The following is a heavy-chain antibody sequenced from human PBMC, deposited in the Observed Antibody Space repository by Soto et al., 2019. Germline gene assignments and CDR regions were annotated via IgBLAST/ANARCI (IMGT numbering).Heavy chain of an antibody. CDR3: AKDLTSSYYSFDY. D-gene: IGHD5-12*01. CDR2: VSAGGSGT. Sequence: EVQLLESGGGLVQPGGSLRLSCATSGFTFTTYAMSWVRQAPGKGLEWVSAVSAGGSGTYYADSVKGRFTISKDSFKNTLFLQMNTLTAEDTAIYYCAKDLTSSYYSFDYWGQGTLVTVSS. J-gene: IGHJ4*02. V-gene: IGHV3-23*01. CDR1: GFTFTTYA.